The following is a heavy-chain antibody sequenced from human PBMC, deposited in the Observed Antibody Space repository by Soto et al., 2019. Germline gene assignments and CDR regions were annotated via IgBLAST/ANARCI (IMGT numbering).Heavy chain of an antibody. CDR2: IYPGDSDT. J-gene: IGHJ6*02. D-gene: IGHD6-6*01. CDR3: ARQGSSSSMYYYYGMDV. Sequence: GESLKISCKGSGYSFTSYWIGWVRQMPGKGLEWMGIIYPGDSDTRYSPSFQGQVTISADKSISTAYLQWSSLKASDTAMYYCARQGSSSSMYYYYGMDVWGQGTTVTAP. CDR1: GYSFTSYW. V-gene: IGHV5-51*01.